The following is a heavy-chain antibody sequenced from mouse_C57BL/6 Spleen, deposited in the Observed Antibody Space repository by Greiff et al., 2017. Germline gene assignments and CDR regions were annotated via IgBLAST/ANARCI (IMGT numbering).Heavy chain of an antibody. V-gene: IGHV14-2*01. Sequence: DVKLQESGAELVKPGASVKLSCTASGFNIKDYYMHWVKQRTEQGLEWIGRIDPEDGETKYAPKFQGKATITADTSSNTAYLQLSSLTSEDTAVYYCARKITTAPYAMDYWGQGTSVTVSS. CDR1: GFNIKDYY. J-gene: IGHJ4*01. D-gene: IGHD1-2*01. CDR2: IDPEDGET. CDR3: ARKITTAPYAMDY.